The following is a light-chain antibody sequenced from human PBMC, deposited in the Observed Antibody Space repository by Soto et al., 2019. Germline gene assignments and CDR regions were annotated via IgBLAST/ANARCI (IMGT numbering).Light chain of an antibody. Sequence: QSALTQPASVSGSPGQSITISCTGSSSDVGGYNYVSWYQQYPGKAPKLMIYEVGNRPSGVSNRFSGSKSGNTASLTISGLQAEDEADYYRSSYTTSSSYVFGTGTKPTVL. CDR3: SSYTTSSSYV. CDR2: EVG. CDR1: SSDVGGYNY. V-gene: IGLV2-14*01. J-gene: IGLJ1*01.